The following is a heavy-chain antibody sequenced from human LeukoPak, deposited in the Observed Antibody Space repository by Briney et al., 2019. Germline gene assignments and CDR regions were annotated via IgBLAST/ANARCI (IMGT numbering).Heavy chain of an antibody. Sequence: ASVKVSCKASGYTFSSYGISWVRQAPGQGLEWMGWISAYNGNTNYVQKLQGRVTMTTDTSTSTAYMELRSLRSDDTAVYYCVRDSPDRYSSGYLYYFDYWGQGTLVTVSS. CDR1: GYTFSSYG. CDR2: ISAYNGNT. CDR3: VRDSPDRYSSGYLYYFDY. D-gene: IGHD3-22*01. V-gene: IGHV1-18*01. J-gene: IGHJ4*02.